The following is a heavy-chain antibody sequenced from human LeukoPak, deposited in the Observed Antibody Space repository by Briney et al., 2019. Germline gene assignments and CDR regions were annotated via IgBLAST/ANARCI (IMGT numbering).Heavy chain of an antibody. J-gene: IGHJ3*02. CDR1: GYTFTSYG. CDR2: ISAYNGNT. V-gene: IGHV1-18*01. CDR3: ARGGRYCTNGVCHDAFDI. Sequence: ASVKVSCKASGYTFTSYGISRVRQAPGQGLEWMGRISAYNGNTNYAQKLQGRVTITTDESTSTAYMELSSLRSEDTAVYYCARGGRYCTNGVCHDAFDIWGQGTMVTVSS. D-gene: IGHD2-8*01.